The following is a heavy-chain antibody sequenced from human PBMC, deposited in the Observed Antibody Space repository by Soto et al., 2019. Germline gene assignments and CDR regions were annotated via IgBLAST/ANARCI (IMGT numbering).Heavy chain of an antibody. Sequence: QVQLQESGPGLVKPSQTLSLTCTVSGGSISSGGYYWSWIRQHPGKGLEWIGYIYYSGSTYYNPSLKSRVTISVDTSKNQFPLKLSSVTAADTAVYYCARDHIAAALKVGDGMDVWGQGTTVTVSS. CDR3: ARDHIAAALKVGDGMDV. J-gene: IGHJ6*02. CDR1: GGSISSGGYY. CDR2: IYYSGST. V-gene: IGHV4-31*03. D-gene: IGHD6-13*01.